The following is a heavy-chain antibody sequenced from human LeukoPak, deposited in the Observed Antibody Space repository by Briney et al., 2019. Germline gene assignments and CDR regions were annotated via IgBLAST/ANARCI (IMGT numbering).Heavy chain of an antibody. V-gene: IGHV1-46*01. J-gene: IGHJ4*02. Sequence: GASVKVSCKASGYTFTSYYMHWVRQAPGQGLEWMGIINPSGGSTSYAQKFQGRVTMTRDMSTSTVYMELSSLRSEDTAVYYCARGSYYYDSSGYYSGNYWGQGTLVTVSS. CDR1: GYTFTSYY. CDR2: INPSGGST. CDR3: ARGSYYYDSSGYYSGNY. D-gene: IGHD3-22*01.